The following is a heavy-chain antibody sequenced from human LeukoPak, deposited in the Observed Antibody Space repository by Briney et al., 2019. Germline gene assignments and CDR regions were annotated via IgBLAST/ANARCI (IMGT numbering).Heavy chain of an antibody. CDR2: INPSGSST. CDR1: GFTFTNYY. V-gene: IGHV1-46*01. Sequence: ASAKVSCKASGFTFTNYYMHWVRQAPGQGLEWMGLINPSGSSTNYAQKFRGRVTMTRDTSTTTVYMELSSLRSEDTAVYYCAREESGGYFDYGGQGTLVTVSS. D-gene: IGHD2-8*02. J-gene: IGHJ4*02. CDR3: AREESGGYFDY.